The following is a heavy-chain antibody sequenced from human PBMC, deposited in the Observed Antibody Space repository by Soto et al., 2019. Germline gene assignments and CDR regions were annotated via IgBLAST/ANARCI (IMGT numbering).Heavy chain of an antibody. D-gene: IGHD2-2*01. Sequence: EVQLLESGGGLVQPGGSLRLSCAASGFTFSTYAMSWVRQAPGKGLEWVSAISGSGGSTYYADSVKGRFTISRDNSKNTLYLQMNSLRAEDTAVYYCAKDRNEYQLLPYYFDYWGQGTLVTVSS. CDR1: GFTFSTYA. J-gene: IGHJ4*02. CDR2: ISGSGGST. V-gene: IGHV3-23*01. CDR3: AKDRNEYQLLPYYFDY.